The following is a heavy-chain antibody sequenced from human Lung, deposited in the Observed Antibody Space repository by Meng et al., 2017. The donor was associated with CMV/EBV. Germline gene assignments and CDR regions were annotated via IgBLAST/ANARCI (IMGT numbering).Heavy chain of an antibody. CDR2: INPNNGGT. Sequence: ASVKVFXKASGYTFTGYYLYWVRQAPGQGLEWMGWINPNNGGTNYAQRFQGRVNMTRDTSITTVYMELSRLTADDTAVYYCARKTDTGGWNFHHWGQGTLVTVSS. J-gene: IGHJ1*01. CDR3: ARKTDTGGWNFHH. V-gene: IGHV1-2*02. D-gene: IGHD3-16*01. CDR1: GYTFTGYY.